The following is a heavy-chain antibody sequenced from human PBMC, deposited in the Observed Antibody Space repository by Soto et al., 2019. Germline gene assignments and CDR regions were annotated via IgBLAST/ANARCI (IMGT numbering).Heavy chain of an antibody. CDR3: ARRVSSMDV. CDR2: IYYSGST. D-gene: IGHD6-13*01. V-gene: IGHV4-39*01. Sequence: QLQLQESGPGLVKPSETLSLTCSVSGGSISSSGYYWGWIRQPPGKGLEWVGSIYYSGSTNYNPSLKSRVTISVDTSKNQFSLKLSSVIAADTAVYYCARRVSSMDVWGQGTTVTVSS. J-gene: IGHJ6*02. CDR1: GGSISSSGYY.